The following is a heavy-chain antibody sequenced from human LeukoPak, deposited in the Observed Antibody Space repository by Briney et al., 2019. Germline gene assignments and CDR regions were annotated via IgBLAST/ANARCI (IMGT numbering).Heavy chain of an antibody. CDR2: ISWDDDN. Sequence: SGPTLVNPTQTLTLTCTFSGLSLSTSGVGVGWIRQPPGMALAWLAPISWDDDNPYSPSPKRRLPTTKDTSKHQVVLTMTNMDPVDTATYYCAHRREEYSSSSGWFGPWGQGTLVTVSS. D-gene: IGHD6-6*01. CDR1: GLSLSTSGVG. V-gene: IGHV2-5*02. CDR3: AHRREEYSSSSGWFGP. J-gene: IGHJ5*02.